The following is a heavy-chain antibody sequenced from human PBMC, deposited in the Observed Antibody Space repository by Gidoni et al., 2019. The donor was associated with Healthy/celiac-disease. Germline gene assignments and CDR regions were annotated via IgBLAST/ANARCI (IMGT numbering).Heavy chain of an antibody. Sequence: EVQLLESGGGLVQPGGSLRLSCADSGFTFSSYAMSWVRQAPGTGLEWVSAISGSGGSTYYADSVKGRFTISRDNSKNTLYLQMNSLRAEDTAVYYCAKGQGGGYYYFPFDYWGQGTLVTVSS. J-gene: IGHJ4*02. D-gene: IGHD3-22*01. CDR1: GFTFSSYA. CDR2: ISGSGGST. CDR3: AKGQGGGYYYFPFDY. V-gene: IGHV3-23*01.